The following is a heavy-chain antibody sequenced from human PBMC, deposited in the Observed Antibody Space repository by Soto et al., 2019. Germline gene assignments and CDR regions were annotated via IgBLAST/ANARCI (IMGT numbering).Heavy chain of an antibody. Sequence: GESLKISCKGSGYSFTSYWIGWVRQMPGKGLEWMGIIYPGDSDTRYSPSFQGQVTISADKSISTAYLQWSSLKASDTAMYYCARRGSHDILTGYPHRREDWFDPWGQGTLVTVSS. CDR2: IYPGDSDT. J-gene: IGHJ5*02. V-gene: IGHV5-51*01. CDR1: GYSFTSYW. D-gene: IGHD3-9*01. CDR3: ARRGSHDILTGYPHRREDWFDP.